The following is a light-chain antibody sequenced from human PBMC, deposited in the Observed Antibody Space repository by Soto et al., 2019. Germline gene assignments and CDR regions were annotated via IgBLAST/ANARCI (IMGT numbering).Light chain of an antibody. J-gene: IGKJ1*01. CDR1: QTISSW. CDR3: QHYNSYSEA. V-gene: IGKV1-5*03. Sequence: DIPMTKSHSTLSGSVGERVTITYRASQTISSWVAWYQQKPGKAPKLLIYKASTLKSGVPSRFSGSGSGTEFTLTISSLQPDDFATYYCQHYNSYSEAFGQGTKVDI. CDR2: KAS.